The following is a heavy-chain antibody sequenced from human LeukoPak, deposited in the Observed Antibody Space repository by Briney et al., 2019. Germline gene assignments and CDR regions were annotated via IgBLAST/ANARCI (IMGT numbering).Heavy chain of an antibody. CDR2: ISYDGSNK. CDR1: GFTFSSYG. J-gene: IGHJ5*02. CDR3: ARRGP. V-gene: IGHV3-30*03. Sequence: GRSLRLSCAASGFTFSSYGMHWVRQAPGKGLEWVAVISYDGSNKYYADSVKGRFTISRDNSKNTLYLQMNSLRAEDTAVYYCARRGPWGQGTLVTVSS.